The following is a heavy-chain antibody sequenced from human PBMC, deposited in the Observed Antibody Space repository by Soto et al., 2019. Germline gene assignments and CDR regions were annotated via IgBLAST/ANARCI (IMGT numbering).Heavy chain of an antibody. Sequence: PGKGLEWIGEIYHSGSTNYNPSLKSRVTISVDKSKNQFSLKLSSVTAADTAVYYCARASLSARRHRDTMFSCYF. CDR2: IYHSGST. J-gene: IGHJ2*01. CDR3: ARASLSARRHRDTMFSCYF. V-gene: IGHV4-4*02. D-gene: IGHD3-10*02.